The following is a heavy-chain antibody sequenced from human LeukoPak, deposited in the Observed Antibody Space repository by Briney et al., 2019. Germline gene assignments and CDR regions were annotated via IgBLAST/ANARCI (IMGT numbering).Heavy chain of an antibody. J-gene: IGHJ4*02. CDR2: FDPEDGET. CDR3: ATDLGLQLVPRFDY. Sequence: ASVKVSCKVSGYTLTELSMHWVRQAPGKGLEWVGGFDPEDGETIYAQKFQGRVTMTEDTSTDTAYMELSSLRSEDTAVCYCATDLGLQLVPRFDYWGQGTLVTVSS. D-gene: IGHD6-13*01. CDR1: GYTLTELS. V-gene: IGHV1-24*01.